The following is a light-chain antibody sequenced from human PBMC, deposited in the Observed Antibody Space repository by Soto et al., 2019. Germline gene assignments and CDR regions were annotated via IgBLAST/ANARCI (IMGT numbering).Light chain of an antibody. CDR1: QGISRH. CDR2: AAS. J-gene: IGKJ5*01. V-gene: IGKV1-39*01. Sequence: DIQMTQSPSSLSASVGDRVTITCRAAQGISRHLNWYQQKPGKAPKLLIFAASNLQSGVPSRFSGSGSGTDFTLTISSLQPEDFATYYCQQSYSTWTFGQGTRLEIK. CDR3: QQSYSTWT.